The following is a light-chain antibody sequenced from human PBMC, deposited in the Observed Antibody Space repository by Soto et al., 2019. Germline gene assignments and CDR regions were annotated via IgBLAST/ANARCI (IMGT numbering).Light chain of an antibody. Sequence: QSVLTQPPSLSAAPGQQATISCSGSSSNIGSNFVSWYRQLPGTAPKLLIYENDKRPSGIPDRFSGSKSGTSATLGITGLQTGDEADYYCGTWDSSLSTFVFGTGTKVTVL. CDR3: GTWDSSLSTFV. CDR2: END. CDR1: SSNIGSNF. V-gene: IGLV1-51*02. J-gene: IGLJ1*01.